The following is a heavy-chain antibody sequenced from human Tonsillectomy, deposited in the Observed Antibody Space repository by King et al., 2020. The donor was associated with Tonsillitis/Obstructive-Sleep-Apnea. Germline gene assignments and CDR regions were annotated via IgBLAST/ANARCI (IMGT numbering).Heavy chain of an antibody. D-gene: IGHD2/OR15-2a*01. CDR1: GFTFSTYP. CDR3: ATTYRPVLIPYYYYMDF. Sequence: VQLVESGGGVVQPGRSLRLSCAASGFTFSTYPLHWVRQAPGKGLEWVAVISFHGSNKYYADSVKGRFTISRDNSKNTLYLQMNSLRTEDTAVYYCATTYRPVLIPYYYYMDFWGKGTTVTVSS. CDR2: ISFHGSNK. J-gene: IGHJ6*03. V-gene: IGHV3-30*04.